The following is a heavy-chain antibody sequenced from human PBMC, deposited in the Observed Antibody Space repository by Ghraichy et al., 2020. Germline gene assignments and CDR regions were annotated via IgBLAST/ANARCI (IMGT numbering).Heavy chain of an antibody. CDR2: ISAYNGNT. J-gene: IGHJ6*02. CDR1: GYTFTSYG. V-gene: IGHV1-18*01. CDR3: ARVRGAAAVNYYYGMDV. Sequence: ASVKVFCKASGYTFTSYGISWVRQAPGQGLEWMGWISAYNGNTNYAQKLQGRVTMTTDTSTSTAYMELRSLRSDDTAVYYCARVRGAAAVNYYYGMDVWGQGTTVTVSS. D-gene: IGHD6-13*01.